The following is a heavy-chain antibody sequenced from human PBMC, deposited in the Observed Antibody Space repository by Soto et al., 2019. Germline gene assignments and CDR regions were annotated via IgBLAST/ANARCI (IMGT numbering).Heavy chain of an antibody. Sequence: QVQLQESGPGLVKPSQTLSLSCTVSGGSISSAAYYWSWIRQHPGKGLEWIGYISHSGSTYYTPSLKSRVISSADTSKIQFSLNLTSVTAADTAVYYCAREYTYGSNFFDCWGQGALVTVSS. V-gene: IGHV4-31*03. D-gene: IGHD5-18*01. CDR2: ISHSGST. CDR3: AREYTYGSNFFDC. CDR1: GGSISSAAYY. J-gene: IGHJ4*02.